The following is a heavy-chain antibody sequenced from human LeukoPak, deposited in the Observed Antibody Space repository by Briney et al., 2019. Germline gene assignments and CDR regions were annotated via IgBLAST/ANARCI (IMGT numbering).Heavy chain of an antibody. V-gene: IGHV3-33*01. CDR3: ARDSEYSSSWYSSLSYFDL. J-gene: IGHJ2*01. CDR2: IWYDGSKK. D-gene: IGHD6-13*01. Sequence: GGSLRLSCAASGFTFSSYGMHWVRQAPGKGLEWVADIWYDGSKKYYADSVKGRFTISRDNSKNTLYLQMNSLRAEDTAVYYCARDSEYSSSWYSSLSYFDLWGRGTLVTVSS. CDR1: GFTFSSYG.